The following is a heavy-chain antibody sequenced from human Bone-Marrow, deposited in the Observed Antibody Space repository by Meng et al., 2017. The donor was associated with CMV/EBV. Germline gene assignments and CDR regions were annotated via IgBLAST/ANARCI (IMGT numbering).Heavy chain of an antibody. J-gene: IGHJ4*02. CDR2: ISYDGSNE. V-gene: IGHV3-30*04. D-gene: IGHD3-22*01. Sequence: FTFSSYAMHCVRQATGKGLEWVAFISYDGSNEYYADSVKGRFTISRDNSKTTLYLQMNSLRAEDTAVYYCARDITYYYDSSGYYSMYYWGPGTLVTVSS. CDR3: ARDITYYYDSSGYYSMYY. CDR1: FTFSSYA.